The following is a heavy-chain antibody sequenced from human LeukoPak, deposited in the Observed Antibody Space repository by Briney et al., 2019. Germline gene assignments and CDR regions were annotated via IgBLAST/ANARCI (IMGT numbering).Heavy chain of an antibody. J-gene: IGHJ4*02. CDR3: VKDLKAGGILTD. D-gene: IGHD3-9*01. CDR2: ISYDGSNK. Sequence: GGSLRLSCAASGFTFSSYSMNWVRQAPGKGLEWVAVISYDGSNKYYADSVKGRFTISRDNTKSSLYLQMNSLSEEDTAFYYCVKDLKAGGILTDWGQGTLVTVSS. V-gene: IGHV3-30*18. CDR1: GFTFSSYS.